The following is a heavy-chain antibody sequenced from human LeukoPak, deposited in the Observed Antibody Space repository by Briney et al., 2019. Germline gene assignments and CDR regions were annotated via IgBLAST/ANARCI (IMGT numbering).Heavy chain of an antibody. CDR2: ISGGGDIT. Sequence: GGSLRLSCAASGFNFANHAMSWVRQTAGKGLEWVSAISGGGDITYYADSVKGRFTISRDNSKDTLFLQMRSLRPGDTAVYYCVREDTPATANYWGQGTLVTISS. V-gene: IGHV3-23*01. D-gene: IGHD2-21*02. J-gene: IGHJ4*02. CDR3: VREDTPATANY. CDR1: GFNFANHA.